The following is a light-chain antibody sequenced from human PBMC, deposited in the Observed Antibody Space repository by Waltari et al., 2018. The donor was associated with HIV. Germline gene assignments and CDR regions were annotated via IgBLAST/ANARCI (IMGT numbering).Light chain of an antibody. CDR1: RSAVGSCNL. J-gene: IGLJ3*02. CDR2: EVS. V-gene: IGLV2-23*02. CDR3: CSYAHNDPWV. Sequence: QSALTQPASVSGSPGQSITISCTGTRSAVGSCNLVSWYQHQPGKAPRLIISEVSKRPSGVATRFSGSKSCTTASLTISGLQAEDEADYHCCSYAHNDPWVFGGGTRLTVL.